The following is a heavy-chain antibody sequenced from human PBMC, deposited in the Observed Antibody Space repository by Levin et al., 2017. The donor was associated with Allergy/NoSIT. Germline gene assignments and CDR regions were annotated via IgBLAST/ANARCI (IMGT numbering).Heavy chain of an antibody. Sequence: SQTLSLTCGVHGSFSDYYWSWIRQPPGKGLEWIGEISHSGSTNYNASLKSRVTISVDTSKNQFALRLSSVTAADTAVYYCARIWFGEFRDVFDIWGQGTMVTVSS. CDR2: ISHSGST. V-gene: IGHV4-34*01. D-gene: IGHD3-10*01. CDR3: ARIWFGEFRDVFDI. CDR1: GSFSDYY. J-gene: IGHJ3*02.